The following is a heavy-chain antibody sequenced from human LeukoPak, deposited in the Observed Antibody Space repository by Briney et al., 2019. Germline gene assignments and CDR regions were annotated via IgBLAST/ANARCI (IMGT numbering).Heavy chain of an antibody. CDR2: IYYSGST. D-gene: IGHD2-2*01. CDR1: GGSISSYY. V-gene: IGHV4-59*01. CDR3: ARSTGP. J-gene: IGHJ5*02. Sequence: TSETLSLTCPVSGGSISSYYWSWIRQPPGKGLEWIGYIYYSGSTNYNPSLKSRVTISVDTSKNQFSLKLSSVTAADTAVYYCARSTGPWGQGTLVTVSS.